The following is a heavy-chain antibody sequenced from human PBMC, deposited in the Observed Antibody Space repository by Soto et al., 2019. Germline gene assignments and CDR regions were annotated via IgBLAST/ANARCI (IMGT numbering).Heavy chain of an antibody. CDR3: ASSDYYDSSGYLG. CDR1: GGSFSGYY. D-gene: IGHD3-22*01. J-gene: IGHJ4*02. Sequence: PSETLSLTCAVYGGSFSGYYWSWIRQPPGKGLEWIGEINHSGSTDYNPSLKSRVTISVDTSKNQFSLKLSSVTAADTAVYYCASSDYYDSSGYLGWGQGTLVTVSS. CDR2: INHSGST. V-gene: IGHV4-34*01.